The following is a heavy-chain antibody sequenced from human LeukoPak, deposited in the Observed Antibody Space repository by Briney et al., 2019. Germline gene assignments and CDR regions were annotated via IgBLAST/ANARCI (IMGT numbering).Heavy chain of an antibody. CDR3: ASNPGRGDWFDH. V-gene: IGHV3-23*01. D-gene: IGHD3-10*01. Sequence: PGGSLRLSCAASGFTLSSFAMSWVHQAPGKGLEWVSAISDSGDATHLADSVKGRFTISRDNSKNTLYLHMNSLRAEDTAVYYCASNPGRGDWFDHWGQGTLVTVSS. CDR2: ISDSGDAT. J-gene: IGHJ5*02. CDR1: GFTLSSFA.